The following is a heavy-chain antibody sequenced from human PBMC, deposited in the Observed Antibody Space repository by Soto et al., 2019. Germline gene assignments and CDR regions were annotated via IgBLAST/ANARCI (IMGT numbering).Heavy chain of an antibody. CDR3: ARAYYSNYGAFYYGMDV. V-gene: IGHV5-10-1*01. CDR2: IDPSDSYT. D-gene: IGHD4-4*01. J-gene: IGHJ6*02. Sequence: GESLKISCKGSGYSFTSYWISWVRQMPGKGLEWMGRIDPSDSYTNYSPSFQGHVTISADKSISTAYLQWSSLKASDTAMYYCARAYYSNYGAFYYGMDVWGQGTTVTVSS. CDR1: GYSFTSYW.